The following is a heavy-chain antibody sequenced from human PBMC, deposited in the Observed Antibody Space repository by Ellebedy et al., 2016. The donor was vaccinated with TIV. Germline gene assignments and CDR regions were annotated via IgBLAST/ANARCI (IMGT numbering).Heavy chain of an antibody. D-gene: IGHD3-9*01. V-gene: IGHV1-2*02. CDR3: ARTKSLALVDKDLAF. Sequence: ASVKVSXXASGYTFTDYCLHWVRQAPGQGLEWMGWINPNSGDTNYAQKFHGRVTVTRGTSISTAYMDLSRLTSDDTAVYYCARTKSLALVDKDLAFWGQGTLVTVSS. J-gene: IGHJ4*02. CDR2: INPNSGDT. CDR1: GYTFTDYC.